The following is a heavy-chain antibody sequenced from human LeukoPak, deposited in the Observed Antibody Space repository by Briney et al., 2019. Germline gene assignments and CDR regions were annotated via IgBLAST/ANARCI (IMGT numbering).Heavy chain of an antibody. CDR2: IYTSGST. Sequence: SQTLSLTCTVSGGSISSGSYYWSWIRQPAGKGLEWIGRIYTSGSTNYNPSLKSRVTISVDTSKNQFSLKLSSVTAADTAVYYCARGIAAAGTRHFDYWGQGTLVTVSS. CDR3: ARGIAAAGTRHFDY. CDR1: GGSISSGSYY. J-gene: IGHJ4*02. V-gene: IGHV4-61*02. D-gene: IGHD6-13*01.